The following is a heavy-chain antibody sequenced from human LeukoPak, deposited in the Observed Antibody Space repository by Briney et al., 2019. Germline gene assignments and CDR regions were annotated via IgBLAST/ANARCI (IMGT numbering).Heavy chain of an antibody. V-gene: IGHV1-18*04. Sequence: ASVKVSCRASGYTFSDNYIHWVRQAPGQGLEWMGWISGSNGNTNYAQKLQGRVTMTTDTSTGTAYMELRSLRSDDTAVYYCARSGRGTYYYFDYWGQGTLVTVSS. CDR3: ARSGRGTYYYFDY. CDR2: ISGSNGNT. J-gene: IGHJ4*02. D-gene: IGHD1-26*01. CDR1: GYTFSDNY.